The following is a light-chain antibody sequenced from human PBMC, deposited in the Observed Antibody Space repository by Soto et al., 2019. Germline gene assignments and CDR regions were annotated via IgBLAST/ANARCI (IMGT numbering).Light chain of an antibody. Sequence: ETVITQSPGTLSVSPGERATLSCRASQRIGSDLAWYQQKPGQAPRLLIYHTSTRATGVPARFIGSASGTEFTLTITSXQSEDSAVYYCQHYNNWPLTFGGGTKVDIK. V-gene: IGKV3-15*01. CDR1: QRIGSD. CDR2: HTS. J-gene: IGKJ4*01. CDR3: QHYNNWPLT.